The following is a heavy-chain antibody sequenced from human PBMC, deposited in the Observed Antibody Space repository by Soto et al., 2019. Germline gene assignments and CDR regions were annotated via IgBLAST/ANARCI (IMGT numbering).Heavy chain of an antibody. D-gene: IGHD3-10*01. CDR2: ISSSSSTI. V-gene: IGHV3-48*01. CDR1: GFTFSSYS. CDR3: ARHRGGNYYGMAV. Sequence: GGSLRLSCAASGFTFSSYSMNWVRQAPGRGLEWVSYISSSSSTIYYADSAKGRFTISRDNAKNSLYLQMNSLRAEDTAVYSCARHRGGNYYGMAVWGLGTTVTVSS. J-gene: IGHJ6*02.